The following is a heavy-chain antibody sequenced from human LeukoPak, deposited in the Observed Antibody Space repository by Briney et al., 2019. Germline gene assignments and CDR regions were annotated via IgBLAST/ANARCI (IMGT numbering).Heavy chain of an antibody. Sequence: SETLSLTCAVYIDSFTNYYWNWIRQTPGKGLEWIGEVNDSGGTNINPSLRSRVILSVDTSKNQFSLKLSSVTAADTAVYYCARGSPLLCAFDIWGQGTMVTVSS. CDR1: IDSFTNYY. D-gene: IGHD3-10*01. J-gene: IGHJ3*02. V-gene: IGHV4-34*01. CDR2: VNDSGGT. CDR3: ARGSPLLCAFDI.